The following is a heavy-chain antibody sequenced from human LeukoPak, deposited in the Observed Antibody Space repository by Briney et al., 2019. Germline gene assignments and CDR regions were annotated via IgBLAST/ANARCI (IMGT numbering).Heavy chain of an antibody. CDR2: ISSSSSTI. V-gene: IGHV3-48*02. CDR3: ARFPHYYDSSGYSF. Sequence: GGSLRLSCAASGFTFSSYSMNWVRQAPGKGLEWVSYISSSSSTIYYVDSVKGRFTISRDNAKNSLYLQMNSLRDEDTAVYYCARFPHYYDSSGYSFWGQGTLVTVSS. J-gene: IGHJ4*02. D-gene: IGHD3-22*01. CDR1: GFTFSSYS.